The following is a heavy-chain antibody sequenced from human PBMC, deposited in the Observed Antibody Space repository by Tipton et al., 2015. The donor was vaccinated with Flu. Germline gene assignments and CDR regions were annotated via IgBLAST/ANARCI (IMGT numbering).Heavy chain of an antibody. D-gene: IGHD5-24*01. CDR3: AKSASGVLVRWGMDV. CDR1: GFTFSSYG. Sequence: SLRLSCAASGFTFSSYGMHWVRRAPGKGLEWVAVISYDGSNKYYADSVKGRFTISRDNSKNTLYPQTNSLRAEDTAIYYCAKSASGVLVRWGMDVWGHGTTVTVSS. V-gene: IGHV3-30*18. CDR2: ISYDGSNK. J-gene: IGHJ6*02.